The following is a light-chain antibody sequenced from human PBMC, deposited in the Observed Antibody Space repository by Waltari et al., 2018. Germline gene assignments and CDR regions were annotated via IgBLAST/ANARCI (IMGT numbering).Light chain of an antibody. J-gene: IGKJ3*01. Sequence: EIVLTQSPATLSLSPGERATLSCRASQSVSSYLAWYQQKPGPDPRLLIYDASNRATGIPARFSGSGSGTDFTLTISSLEPEDFAVYYCQQRSNWPPFTFGPGTKVDIK. CDR1: QSVSSY. CDR3: QQRSNWPPFT. V-gene: IGKV3-11*01. CDR2: DAS.